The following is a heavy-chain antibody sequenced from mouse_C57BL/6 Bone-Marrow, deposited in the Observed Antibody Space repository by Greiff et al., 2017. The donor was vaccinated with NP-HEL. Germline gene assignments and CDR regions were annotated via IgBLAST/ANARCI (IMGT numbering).Heavy chain of an antibody. CDR2: IWSGGST. Sequence: QVHVKQSGPGLVQPSQSLSITCTVSGFSLTSYGVHWVRQSPGKGLEWLGVIWSGGSTDYNAAFISRLSISKDNSKSQVFFKMNSLQADDTAIYYCAGFPRRDWYFDVWGTGTTVTVSS. CDR1: GFSLTSYG. V-gene: IGHV2-2*01. J-gene: IGHJ1*03. CDR3: AGFPRRDWYFDV. D-gene: IGHD2-12*01.